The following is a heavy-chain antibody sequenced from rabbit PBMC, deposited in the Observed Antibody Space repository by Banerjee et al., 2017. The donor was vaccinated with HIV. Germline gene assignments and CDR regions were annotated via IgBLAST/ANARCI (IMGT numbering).Heavy chain of an antibody. D-gene: IGHD7-1*01. J-gene: IGHJ3*01. V-gene: IGHV1S45*01. Sequence: QEQLVESGGGLVQPEGSLTLTCTASGFSFSSGYYMCWVRQAPGKGLELIGCIYTGTGNPYYASWAKGRFTISKTSSTTVTLQLTSLTAADTATYFCARDAGGDGYSNDLWGQGTLVTVS. CDR1: GFSFSSGYY. CDR3: ARDAGGDGYSNDL. CDR2: IYTGTGNP.